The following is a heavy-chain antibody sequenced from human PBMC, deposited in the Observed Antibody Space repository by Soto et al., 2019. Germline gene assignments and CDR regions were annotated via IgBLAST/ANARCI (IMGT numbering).Heavy chain of an antibody. J-gene: IGHJ4*02. CDR3: ARGPGSGGPVTLVLYY. CDR1: GGTFSSYA. V-gene: IGHV1-69*01. Sequence: QVQLVQSGAEVKKPGSSVKVSCKASGGTFSSYAISWVRQAPGQGLEWMGGIIPIFGTANYAQKFQGRVTITADESTSTADMELSSLRSEDTAVYYCARGPGSGGPVTLVLYYWGQGTLVTVSS. CDR2: IIPIFGTA. D-gene: IGHD2-15*01.